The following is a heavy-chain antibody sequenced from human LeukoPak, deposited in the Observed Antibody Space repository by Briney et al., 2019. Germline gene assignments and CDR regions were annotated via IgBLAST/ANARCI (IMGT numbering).Heavy chain of an antibody. Sequence: PGGSLRLSCAASGFTFSSYAMHWVRQAPDKGLEWVAVISYDGSNKYYADSVKGRFTISRDNAKNSLYLQMNSLRAEDTAVYYCARDGGTTVVTFGYWGQGTLVTVSS. CDR3: ARDGGTTVVTFGY. J-gene: IGHJ4*02. V-gene: IGHV3-30-3*01. CDR1: GFTFSSYA. D-gene: IGHD4-23*01. CDR2: ISYDGSNK.